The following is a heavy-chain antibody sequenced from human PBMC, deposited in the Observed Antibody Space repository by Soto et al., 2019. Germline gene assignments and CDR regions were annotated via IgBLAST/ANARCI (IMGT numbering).Heavy chain of an antibody. V-gene: IGHV1-46*01. CDR2: INPSGGSA. J-gene: IGHJ4*02. CDR1: GYSFTSYY. Sequence: VKLVQSGAEVREPGASVKVHCKPSGYSFTSYYINWVRQAPGQGLEWMGIINPSGGSANYAQEFQGRVTMTVDTSTSTVYMELSSLTSDDTAVYYCGRRGYDSGWSLDYWGQGTLVTVSS. D-gene: IGHD6-19*01. CDR3: GRRGYDSGWSLDY.